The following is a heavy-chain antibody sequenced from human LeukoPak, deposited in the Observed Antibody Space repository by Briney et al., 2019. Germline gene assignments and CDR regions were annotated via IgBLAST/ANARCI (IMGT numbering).Heavy chain of an antibody. J-gene: IGHJ4*02. Sequence: SETLSLTCAVYGGSFSGYYWSWIRQPPGKGLEWIGEINHSGSTNYNPSLKSRVTISVDTSKNQFSLKLSSVTAADRAVYYCACGRWYPLFDYWGQGTLVTVSS. D-gene: IGHD4-23*01. CDR1: GGSFSGYY. V-gene: IGHV4-34*01. CDR3: ACGRWYPLFDY. CDR2: INHSGST.